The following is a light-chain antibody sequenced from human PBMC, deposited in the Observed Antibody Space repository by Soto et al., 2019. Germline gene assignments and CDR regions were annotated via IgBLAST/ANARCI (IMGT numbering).Light chain of an antibody. V-gene: IGKV1-5*01. CDR1: QNIERW. CDR3: QQYYSYLWT. CDR2: DVS. J-gene: IGKJ1*01. Sequence: DIQMTQSPSTLSASVGDRVTITCRASQNIERWLAWYQQKPGKAPKLLLYDVSSLESGVPSRFSGSGSGTDFTLTISCLQSEDFATYYCQQYYSYLWTFGQGTKVDIK.